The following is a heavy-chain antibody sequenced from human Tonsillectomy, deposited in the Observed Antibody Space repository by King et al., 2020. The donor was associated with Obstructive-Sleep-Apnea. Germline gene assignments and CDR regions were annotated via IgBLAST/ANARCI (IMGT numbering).Heavy chain of an antibody. D-gene: IGHD3-22*01. CDR3: ARDRWGTYYYDSSGQPRFDY. CDR1: GYTFTSYG. V-gene: IGHV1-18*04. J-gene: IGHJ4*02. CDR2: ISAYNGNT. Sequence: VQLVESGAEVKKPGASVKVSCKASGYTFTSYGISWVRQAPGQGLEWMGWISAYNGNTNYAQKLQGRVTMTTDTSTSTAYMELRSLRSDDTAVYYWARDRWGTYYYDSSGQPRFDYWGQGTLVTVSS.